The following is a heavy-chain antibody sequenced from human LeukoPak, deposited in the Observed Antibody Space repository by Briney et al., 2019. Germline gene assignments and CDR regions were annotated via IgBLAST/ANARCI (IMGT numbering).Heavy chain of an antibody. CDR1: GFTFSSYA. CDR2: ISYDGSNK. J-gene: IGHJ6*02. D-gene: IGHD3-10*01. Sequence: GGSLRLSCAASGFTFSSYAMHWVRQAPGKGLEWVAVISYDGSNKYYADSVKGRFTISRDNSKNTLYLQMNSLRAEDTAVYYCVRRGMDVWGQGTTVTVSS. CDR3: VRRGMDV. V-gene: IGHV3-30*04.